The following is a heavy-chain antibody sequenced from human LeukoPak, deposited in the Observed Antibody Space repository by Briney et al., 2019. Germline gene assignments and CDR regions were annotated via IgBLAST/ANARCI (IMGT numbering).Heavy chain of an antibody. CDR2: IKQDGSDK. CDR1: GGSISSSSYY. V-gene: IGHV3-7*01. CDR3: ARGPSKSNAFDI. Sequence: ETLSLTCTVSGGSISSSSYYWGWIRQPPGKGLEWVANIKQDGSDKYYVDSVKGRFTISRDNAKNSLYVQMNSLRAEDTGVYYCARGPSKSNAFDIWGQGTMVTVSS. J-gene: IGHJ3*02.